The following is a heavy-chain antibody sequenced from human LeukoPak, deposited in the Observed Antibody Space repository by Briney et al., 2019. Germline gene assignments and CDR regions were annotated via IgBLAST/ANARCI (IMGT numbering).Heavy chain of an antibody. D-gene: IGHD4-23*01. CDR2: MKPNSGNT. J-gene: IGHJ4*02. Sequence: GASVKVSCKASGYTFSGYYMHWVRQASGQGLEWMGYMKPNSGNTGYAQKFQGRVTMTRDTSISTAYMGLSSLTSEDTAVYYCATELRWKDHWGQGTLVTVSS. CDR1: GYTFSGYY. CDR3: ATELRWKDH. V-gene: IGHV1-8*02.